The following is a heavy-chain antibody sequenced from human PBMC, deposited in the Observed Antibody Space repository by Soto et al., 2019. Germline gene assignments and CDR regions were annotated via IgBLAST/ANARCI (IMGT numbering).Heavy chain of an antibody. D-gene: IGHD3-10*01. V-gene: IGHV3-30*18. J-gene: IGHJ6*01. CDR1: GFTFSSYG. CDR3: AKETYYYGSGRHYYGMDV. CDR2: ISYDGSNK. Sequence: QVQLVESGGGVVQPGRSLRLSCAASGFTFSSYGMHWVRQAPGKGLEWVAVISYDGSNKYYADSVKGRFTISRDNSKNTLYLQMNSLRAEDTAVYYCAKETYYYGSGRHYYGMDVW.